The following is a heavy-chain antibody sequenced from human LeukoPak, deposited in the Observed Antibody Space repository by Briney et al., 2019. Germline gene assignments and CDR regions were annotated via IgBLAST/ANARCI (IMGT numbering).Heavy chain of an antibody. CDR2: INPDGTST. CDR1: GFSFSNYW. Sequence: PGGSLRLSCAASGFSFSNYWIHWVRQAPGKGLVWVSRINPDGTSTSYADSVKGRSTISRDNAKNTLFLQMNSLRAEDTAVYYCTRFDYGDQEHWGQGTLVTVSS. CDR3: TRFDYGDQEH. D-gene: IGHD4-17*01. J-gene: IGHJ1*01. V-gene: IGHV3-74*01.